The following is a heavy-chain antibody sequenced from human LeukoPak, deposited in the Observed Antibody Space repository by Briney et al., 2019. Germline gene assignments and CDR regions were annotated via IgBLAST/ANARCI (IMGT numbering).Heavy chain of an antibody. D-gene: IGHD6-13*01. J-gene: IGHJ4*02. CDR2: ISAGGGSI. V-gene: IGHV3-23*01. CDR3: AREDFIAAAGTLDY. Sequence: GGSLRLSCAASEFTFSSHAMSWVRQAPGKGLEWVSAISAGGGSIYYADSVKGRFTISRDNYKSTLYLQMNSLRAEDTAVYYCAREDFIAAAGTLDYWGQGTLVTVSS. CDR1: EFTFSSHA.